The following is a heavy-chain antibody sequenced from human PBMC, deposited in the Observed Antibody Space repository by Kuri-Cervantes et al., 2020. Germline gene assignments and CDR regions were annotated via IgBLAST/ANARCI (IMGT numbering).Heavy chain of an antibody. Sequence: ASVKVSCKASGYTFTSYDINWVRQATGQGLEWMGWMNPNSGNTGYAQKFQGRITITADESTSTAYMELSSLRSEDTAVYYCASLLSRAAAGTTVVDYWGQGTLVTVSS. D-gene: IGHD6-13*01. V-gene: IGHV1-8*01. CDR2: MNPNSGNT. CDR1: GYTFTSYD. J-gene: IGHJ4*02. CDR3: ASLLSRAAAGTTVVDY.